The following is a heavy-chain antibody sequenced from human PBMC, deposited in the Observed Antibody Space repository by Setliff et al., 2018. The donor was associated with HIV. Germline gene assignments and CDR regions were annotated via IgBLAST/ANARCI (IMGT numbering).Heavy chain of an antibody. Sequence: PGGSLRLSCAASGFNVSSNYMSWVRQAPGKGLEWVSVIYSGGSTYYADSVKGRFTISRDNSKNTLYLQMNSLRAEDTAVYYCARERGDTAMVEGSAHDAFDIWGQGTMVTVSS. J-gene: IGHJ3*02. CDR2: IYSGGST. V-gene: IGHV3-66*02. CDR3: ARERGDTAMVEGSAHDAFDI. CDR1: GFNVSSNY. D-gene: IGHD5-18*01.